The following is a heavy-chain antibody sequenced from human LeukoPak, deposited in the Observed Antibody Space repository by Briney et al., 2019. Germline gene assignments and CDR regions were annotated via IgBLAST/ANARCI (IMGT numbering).Heavy chain of an antibody. CDR2: ISSSGSTI. CDR3: ARVLLSSGQFDY. Sequence: GGSLRLSCAASGFTFSDYYMSWIRQAPGKGLEWVSYISSSGSTIYYVDSVKGRFTISRDNSKNTLYLQMNSLRAEDTAVYYCARVLLSSGQFDYWGQGTLVTVSS. J-gene: IGHJ4*02. V-gene: IGHV3-11*04. CDR1: GFTFSDYY. D-gene: IGHD2-15*01.